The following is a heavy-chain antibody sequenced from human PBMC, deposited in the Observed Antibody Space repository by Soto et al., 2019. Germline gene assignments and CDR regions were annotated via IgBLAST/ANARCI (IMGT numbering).Heavy chain of an antibody. CDR3: ARDSGSSWYEDYYYYGMDV. Sequence: SETLSLTCTVSGGSISSGGYYWSWIRQHPGKGLEWIGYIYYSGSTYYNPSLKSRVTISVDTSKNQFSLKLSSVTAADTAVYYCARDSGSSWYEDYYYYGMDVWGQGTTVTVSS. CDR1: GGSISSGGYY. V-gene: IGHV4-31*03. J-gene: IGHJ6*02. CDR2: IYYSGST. D-gene: IGHD6-13*01.